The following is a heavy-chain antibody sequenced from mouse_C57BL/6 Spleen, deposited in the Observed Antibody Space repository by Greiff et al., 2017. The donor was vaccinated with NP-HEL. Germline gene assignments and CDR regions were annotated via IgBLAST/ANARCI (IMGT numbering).Heavy chain of an antibody. Sequence: QVQLQQPGAELVRPGSSVKLSCKASGYTFTSYWMHWVKQRPIQGLEWIGNIDPSDSETHYNQKFKDKATLTVDKSSSTAYMQLSSLTSEDSAVYYRARCYYGSSSWYFDVWGTGTTVTVSS. CDR2: IDPSDSET. V-gene: IGHV1-52*01. CDR1: GYTFTSYW. D-gene: IGHD1-1*01. J-gene: IGHJ1*03. CDR3: ARCYYGSSSWYFDV.